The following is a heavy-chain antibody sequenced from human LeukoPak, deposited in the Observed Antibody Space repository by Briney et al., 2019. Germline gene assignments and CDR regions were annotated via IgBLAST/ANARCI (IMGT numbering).Heavy chain of an antibody. CDR1: GYTFTSYG. CDR2: ISAYNGNT. J-gene: IGHJ4*02. CDR3: ARALYYYDSSDADDY. V-gene: IGHV1-18*01. D-gene: IGHD3-22*01. Sequence: ASVKVSCKASGYTFTSYGISWVRQAPGQGLEWMGWISAYNGNTNYAQKLQGRVTMTTDTSTSTAYMELRSLRSDDTAVYYCARALYYYDSSDADDYWGQGTLVTVSS.